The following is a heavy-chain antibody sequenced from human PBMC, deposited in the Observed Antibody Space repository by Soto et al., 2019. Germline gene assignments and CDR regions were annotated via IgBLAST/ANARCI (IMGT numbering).Heavy chain of an antibody. D-gene: IGHD2-2*01. Sequence: SETLSLTCTVSGGPISSGDYYWSWIRQPPGKGLEWIGYIYYSGSTYYNPSLKSRVTISVDTSKNQFSLKLSSVTAADTAVYYCARDRYCSSTSCPTPSYYYYGMDVWGQGTTVTVSS. CDR3: ARDRYCSSTSCPTPSYYYYGMDV. V-gene: IGHV4-30-4*01. CDR1: GGPISSGDYY. CDR2: IYYSGST. J-gene: IGHJ6*02.